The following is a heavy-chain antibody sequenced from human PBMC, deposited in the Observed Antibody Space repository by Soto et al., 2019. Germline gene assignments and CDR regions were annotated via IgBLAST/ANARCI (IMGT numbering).Heavy chain of an antibody. V-gene: IGHV3-21*01. CDR3: ARDPYCSGGSCYHDAFDI. Sequence: EVQLVESGGGLVKPGGSLRLSCAASGFTFSSYSMNWVRQAPGKGLEWVSSISSSSSYIYYADSVKGRFTISRDNAKNSLYLQMNSLRAEDTAVYYCARDPYCSGGSCYHDAFDIWGQGKMVTVSS. CDR1: GFTFSSYS. D-gene: IGHD2-15*01. J-gene: IGHJ3*02. CDR2: ISSSSSYI.